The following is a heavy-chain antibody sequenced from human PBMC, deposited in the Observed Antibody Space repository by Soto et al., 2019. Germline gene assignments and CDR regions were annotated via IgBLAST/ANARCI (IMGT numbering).Heavy chain of an antibody. D-gene: IGHD2-2*01. V-gene: IGHV3-30*18. J-gene: IGHJ6*02. CDR3: AKLLRYCTSSTFPSYYSGFDV. CDR2: ISYGGGNE. CDR1: GFTFSSYG. Sequence: GGSLRLSCAASGFTFSSYGMHWVRRAPGKGLEWVAVISYGGGNEYYADSVKGRFTVSRDNSENMLYLQMDTLRAEDTAVYYCAKLLRYCTSSTFPSYYSGFDVWGQGTTVTVSS.